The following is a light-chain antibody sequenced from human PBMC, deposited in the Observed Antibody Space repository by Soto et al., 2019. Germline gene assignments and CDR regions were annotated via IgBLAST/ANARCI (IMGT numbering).Light chain of an antibody. CDR3: QQYGCSPYT. CDR1: QSVRSIY. CDR2: GAS. V-gene: IGKV3-20*01. J-gene: IGKJ2*01. Sequence: EIVLTQSPGTLSLSPGERATLSCRASQSVRSIYLAWYQRKPGQAPRLLIYGASPRATGIPDRFSGTGSGADFTLTISRLEPEDVAVYYCQQYGCSPYTFGEGTKLEIK.